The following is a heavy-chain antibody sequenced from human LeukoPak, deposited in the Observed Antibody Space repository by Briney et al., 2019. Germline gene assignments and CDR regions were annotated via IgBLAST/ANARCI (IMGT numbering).Heavy chain of an antibody. Sequence: ASVNVSCKASGYTFTSYYMHWVRQAPGQGREWMGIINPSGGSTSYAQKFQGGLTITRDMSTSTVYMDLSSLRCEDTAVYYCAREGVTGTDAFDYWGQESLVTVSS. J-gene: IGHJ4*02. D-gene: IGHD1-20*01. CDR1: GYTFTSYY. CDR3: AREGVTGTDAFDY. V-gene: IGHV1-46*01. CDR2: INPSGGST.